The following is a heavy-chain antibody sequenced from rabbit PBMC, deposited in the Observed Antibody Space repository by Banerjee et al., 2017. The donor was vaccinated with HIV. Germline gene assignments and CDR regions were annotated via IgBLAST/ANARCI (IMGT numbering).Heavy chain of an antibody. J-gene: IGHJ4*01. D-gene: IGHD2-1*01. Sequence: GQLAESGGGLVHPGGPLKPPCKASGFAFSSSGVRWVRPAPGKGLEWIGYMELLFRSTYYATWVNGRFTISSHNAQNTLYLQLNSLTVADSATYFCARGSAMMTMVITGYYLHLWGPGTLVTVS. CDR2: MELLFRST. CDR3: ARGSAMMTMVITGYYLHL. V-gene: IGHV1S47*01. CDR1: GFAFSSSG.